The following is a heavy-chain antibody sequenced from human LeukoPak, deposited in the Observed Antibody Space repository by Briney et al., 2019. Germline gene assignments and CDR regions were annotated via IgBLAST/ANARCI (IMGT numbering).Heavy chain of an antibody. D-gene: IGHD4-23*01. Sequence: ASVKVSCKASGYTFTTYDINWVRQATGQGLEWMGWMNPNSGNTGYAQKFQGGVTMTRNTSISTAYMELRSLRSEDTAVYYCARGPNKSDGGNSGSAWFDPWGQGTLVTVSS. J-gene: IGHJ5*02. V-gene: IGHV1-8*01. CDR2: MNPNSGNT. CDR1: GYTFTTYD. CDR3: ARGPNKSDGGNSGSAWFDP.